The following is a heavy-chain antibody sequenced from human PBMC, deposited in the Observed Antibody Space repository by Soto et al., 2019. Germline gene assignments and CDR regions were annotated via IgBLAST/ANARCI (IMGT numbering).Heavy chain of an antibody. Sequence: ASVKVSCKASGYTFTGYYMHWVRQAPGQGLEWMGWINPNSGGTNYAQKFQGWVTMTRDTSISTAYMELSRLRSDDTAVYYCARLLTGVAGAIPDAFDICGQGTMVTVSS. CDR1: GYTFTGYY. CDR2: INPNSGGT. D-gene: IGHD6-19*01. V-gene: IGHV1-2*04. CDR3: ARLLTGVAGAIPDAFDI. J-gene: IGHJ3*02.